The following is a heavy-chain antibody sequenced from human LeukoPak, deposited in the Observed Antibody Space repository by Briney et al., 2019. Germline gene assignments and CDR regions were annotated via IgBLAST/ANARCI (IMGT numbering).Heavy chain of an antibody. J-gene: IGHJ3*02. Sequence: PGGSLRLSCAASGFTFSSYGMHWVRQSPGKGLEYVAVIWYDGSNKYYADSVKGRFTISRDNSKNTLYLQMNSLRAEDTAVYYCAKGADDSGICSDAFDIWGQGTMVTVSS. CDR2: IWYDGSNK. D-gene: IGHD1-26*01. CDR3: AKGADDSGICSDAFDI. V-gene: IGHV3-33*06. CDR1: GFTFSSYG.